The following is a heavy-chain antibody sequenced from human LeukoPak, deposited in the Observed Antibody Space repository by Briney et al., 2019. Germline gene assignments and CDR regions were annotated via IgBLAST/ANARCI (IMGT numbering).Heavy chain of an antibody. CDR3: ARRNQPRQYYYYYGMDV. D-gene: IGHD1-14*01. CDR1: GGSFSGYY. Sequence: SETLSLTCAVYGGSFSGYYWSWIRQPPGKGLEWIGEINHSGSTNYNPSLKSRVTISVDTSKNQFSLKLSSVTAADTAVYYCARRNQPRQYYYYYGMDVWGQGTTVTVSS. V-gene: IGHV4-34*01. CDR2: INHSGST. J-gene: IGHJ6*02.